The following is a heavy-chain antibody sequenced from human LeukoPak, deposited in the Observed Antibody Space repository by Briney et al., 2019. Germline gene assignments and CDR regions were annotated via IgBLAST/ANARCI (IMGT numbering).Heavy chain of an antibody. D-gene: IGHD6-13*01. CDR2: INHSGST. Sequence: SETLSLTCAVYGGSFSGYYWSWIRQPPGKGLEWIGEINHSGSTNYNPSLKSRVTISVDTSKNQFSLKLSSVTAADTAVYYCASTLRNSGGYSSSWYRDYWGRGTLVTVSS. J-gene: IGHJ4*02. CDR3: ASTLRNSGGYSSSWYRDY. CDR1: GGSFSGYY. V-gene: IGHV4-34*01.